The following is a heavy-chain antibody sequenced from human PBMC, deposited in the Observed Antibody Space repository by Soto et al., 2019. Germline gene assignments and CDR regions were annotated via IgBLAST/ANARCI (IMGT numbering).Heavy chain of an antibody. CDR1: GFSLSTSGVG. Sequence: QITLKESGPTLVKPTQTLTLTCTFSGFSLSTSGVGVGWIRQPPGKALEWLALIYWDDDKRYSPSLKSRLSITKDTSKIQVVLTMTNMDPVDTAPYYCAHSSYYYGSGSYFRYWGQGTLVTVSS. CDR2: IYWDDDK. CDR3: AHSSYYYGSGSYFRY. J-gene: IGHJ4*02. D-gene: IGHD3-10*01. V-gene: IGHV2-5*02.